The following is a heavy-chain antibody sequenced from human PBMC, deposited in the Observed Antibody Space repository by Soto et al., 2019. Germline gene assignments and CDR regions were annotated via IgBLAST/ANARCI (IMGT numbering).Heavy chain of an antibody. CDR1: GYTFTSYG. J-gene: IGHJ6*02. V-gene: IGHV1-18*01. CDR3: ARDGRGYCSGGSCHYYYYGMDV. D-gene: IGHD2-15*01. CDR2: ISAYNGNT. Sequence: GASVKVSCKASGYTFTSYGISWVRQAPGQGLEWMGWISAYNGNTNYAQKLQGRVTMTTDTSTSTAYMELRSLRSDDTAVYYCARDGRGYCSGGSCHYYYYGMDVWGQGTTVTV.